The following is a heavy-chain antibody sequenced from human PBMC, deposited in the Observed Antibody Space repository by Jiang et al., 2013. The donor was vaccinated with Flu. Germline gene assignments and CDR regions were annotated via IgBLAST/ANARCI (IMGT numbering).Heavy chain of an antibody. CDR1: GFTFSTHS. Sequence: AASGFTFSTHSMNWVRQAPGKGLDWVAYISSSSLSKYYADSAKGRFTISRDNAKNSVYLQMNSLRDEDTAVYFCARSTGSPAYYFGMDVWGQGTTVTVSS. V-gene: IGHV3-48*02. CDR2: ISSSSLSK. CDR3: ARSTGSPAYYFGMDV. J-gene: IGHJ6*02.